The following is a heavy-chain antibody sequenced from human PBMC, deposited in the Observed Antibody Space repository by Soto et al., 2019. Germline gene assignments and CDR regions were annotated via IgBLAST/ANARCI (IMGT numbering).Heavy chain of an antibody. CDR2: ISSSSSPI. CDR1: GFTFGSYS. D-gene: IGHD3-10*01. CDR3: ARDMVRVMDV. V-gene: IGHV3-48*04. J-gene: IGHJ6*02. Sequence: GGSLRLSCAASGFTFGSYSVNWVRQAPGKGLEWVSYISSSSSPIYYADSVKGRFTVSRDNAQNSVFLLMNSLRAEDTAVYYCARDMVRVMDVWGQGTTVTVSS.